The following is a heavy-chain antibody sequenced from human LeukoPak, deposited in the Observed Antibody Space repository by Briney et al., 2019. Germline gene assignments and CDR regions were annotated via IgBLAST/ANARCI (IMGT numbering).Heavy chain of an antibody. CDR2: INPNSGGT. CDR1: GYTFTGYY. V-gene: IGHV1-2*06. Sequence: ASVKVSCKASGYTFTGYYMHWVRQPPGQGLEWMGRINPNSGGTNYAQKFQGRVTMTRDTSISTAYMELSRLRSDDTAVYYCARQSSSWYYFDYWGQGTLVTVSS. D-gene: IGHD6-13*01. CDR3: ARQSSSWYYFDY. J-gene: IGHJ4*02.